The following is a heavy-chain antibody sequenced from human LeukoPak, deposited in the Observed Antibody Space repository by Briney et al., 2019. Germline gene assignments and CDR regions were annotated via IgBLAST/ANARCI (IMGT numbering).Heavy chain of an antibody. Sequence: GGSLRLSCVGSGFTFSSYAMSWLRQAPGEGLEWISSISSGTGGHILYVDSVKGRFTISRDNARNSLYLQMDSLTAEDRAIYYCAKEFPSPTYGMDVWGQGTTVTVSS. V-gene: IGHV3-21*01. CDR3: AKEFPSPTYGMDV. J-gene: IGHJ6*02. D-gene: IGHD3-10*01. CDR1: GFTFSSYA. CDR2: ISSGTGGHI.